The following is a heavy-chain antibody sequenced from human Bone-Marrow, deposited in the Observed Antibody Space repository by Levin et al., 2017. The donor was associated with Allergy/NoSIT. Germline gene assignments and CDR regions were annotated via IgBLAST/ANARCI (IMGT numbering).Heavy chain of an antibody. V-gene: IGHV1-18*01. Sequence: PVASVKVSCKTSGYTFNRYGIHWVRQAPGQGLEWLGWISPFNGNTNYARKVRGRVSMTADRSTSTVFLELRSLRYGDAAVYYCARETEEADLVSPPPSCFDPWGQGTLVTVSS. D-gene: IGHD1-14*01. J-gene: IGHJ5*02. CDR1: GYTFNRYG. CDR2: ISPFNGNT. CDR3: ARETEEADLVSPPPSCFDP.